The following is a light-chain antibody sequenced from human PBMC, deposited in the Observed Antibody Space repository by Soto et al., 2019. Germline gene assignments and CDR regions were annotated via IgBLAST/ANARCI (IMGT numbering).Light chain of an antibody. CDR1: QSVRSNY. Sequence: EIVLTQSPGTLSLSPGERATLSCRASQSVRSNYLAWYQRKPGQAPRLLIYGASTRATGIPDRFSGTGSGTDFTLTISRLEPEDFAVYYCQQYGSSLFTFGPGTKVDIK. J-gene: IGKJ3*01. CDR2: GAS. CDR3: QQYGSSLFT. V-gene: IGKV3-20*01.